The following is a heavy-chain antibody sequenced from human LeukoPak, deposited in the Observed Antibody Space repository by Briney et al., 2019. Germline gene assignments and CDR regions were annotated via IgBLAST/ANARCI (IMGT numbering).Heavy chain of an antibody. D-gene: IGHD3-22*01. V-gene: IGHV3-74*01. CDR1: GFTFSSYW. Sequence: GGFLRLSCAASGFTFSSYWMHWVRQAPGKGLVWVSRINSDGSSTSYADSVKGRFTISRDNAKNTLYLQMNSLRAEDTAVYYCARDLSDSSGYRNFYYYYMDVWGKGTTVTISS. CDR3: ARDLSDSSGYRNFYYYYMDV. CDR2: INSDGSST. J-gene: IGHJ6*03.